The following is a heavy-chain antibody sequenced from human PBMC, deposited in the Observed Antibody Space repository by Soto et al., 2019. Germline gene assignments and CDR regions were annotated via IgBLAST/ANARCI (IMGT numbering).Heavy chain of an antibody. J-gene: IGHJ4*02. Sequence: QLQLQESGPGLVKPSETLSLTCTVSGGSISSSSYYWGWIRQPPGKGLEWIGSIYYSGSTYYNPSLESRVPISVDTSRNQCSLRLSSVTAADTAVYYCASSGGAVTTEPYYFDYWGQGTLVTVSS. CDR3: ASSGGAVTTEPYYFDY. V-gene: IGHV4-39*01. D-gene: IGHD4-17*01. CDR1: GGSISSSSYY. CDR2: IYYSGST.